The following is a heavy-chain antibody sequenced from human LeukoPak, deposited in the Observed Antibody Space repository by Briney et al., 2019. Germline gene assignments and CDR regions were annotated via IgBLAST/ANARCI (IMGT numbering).Heavy chain of an antibody. D-gene: IGHD3-10*01. CDR1: GGSISTYY. CDR2: IYYSGST. V-gene: IGHV4-59*01. J-gene: IGHJ4*02. Sequence: SETLSLTCTVSGGSISTYYWSWIRQPPGKGLEWIGYIYYSGSTDYNPSLESRVTISVDTSKNQFSLKLRSVTAADTAVYYCATVAVIRGVTYFDYWGQGTLVTVSS. CDR3: ATVAVIRGVTYFDY.